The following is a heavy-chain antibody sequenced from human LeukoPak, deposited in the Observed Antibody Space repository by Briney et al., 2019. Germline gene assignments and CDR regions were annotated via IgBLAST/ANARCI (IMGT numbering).Heavy chain of an antibody. CDR2: TNQDGSRK. Sequence: GGSLRLSCAASGFTFSNYSMNWVRRAPGKGLEWVANTNQDGSRKKYVDSVRGRFTVSRDNAKNSVYLQMNSLGVEDTAIYYCARDSGWTFDSWGQGTLVTVSS. V-gene: IGHV3-7*01. J-gene: IGHJ4*02. D-gene: IGHD6-19*01. CDR1: GFTFSNYS. CDR3: ARDSGWTFDS.